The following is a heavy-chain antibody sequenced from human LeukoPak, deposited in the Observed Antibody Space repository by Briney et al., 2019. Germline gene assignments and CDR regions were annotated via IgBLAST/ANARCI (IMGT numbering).Heavy chain of an antibody. D-gene: IGHD2-2*01. J-gene: IGHJ4*02. CDR1: GYTFTSYG. Sequence: SVKVSCKASGYTFTSYGISWVRQAPGQGLEWMGRIIPILGIANYAQKFQGRVTITADKSTSTAYMELSSLRSEDTAVYYCARKVSTSDYDYWGQGTLVTVSS. CDR3: ARKVSTSDYDY. CDR2: IIPILGIA. V-gene: IGHV1-69*04.